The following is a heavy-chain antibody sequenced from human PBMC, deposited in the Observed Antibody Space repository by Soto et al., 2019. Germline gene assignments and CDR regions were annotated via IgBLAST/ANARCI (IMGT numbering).Heavy chain of an antibody. Sequence: SVKVSCKASGGTFSSYAISWVRQAPGQGLEWMGGIIPIFGTANYAQKFQGRVTITADESTSTAYMELSSLRSEDTAVYYCASGSGYYDSSGYYYYYYYGTDVWGQGTTVTVSS. CDR2: IIPIFGTA. D-gene: IGHD3-22*01. CDR1: GGTFSSYA. CDR3: ASGSGYYDSSGYYYYYYYGTDV. V-gene: IGHV1-69*13. J-gene: IGHJ6*02.